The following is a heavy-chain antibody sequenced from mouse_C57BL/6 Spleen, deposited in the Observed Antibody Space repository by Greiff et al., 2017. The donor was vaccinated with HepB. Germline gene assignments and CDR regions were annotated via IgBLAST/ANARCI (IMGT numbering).Heavy chain of an antibody. V-gene: IGHV5-9*01. Sequence: EVNLVESGGGLVKPGGSLKLSCAASGFTFSSYTMSWVRQTPEKRLEWVATISGGGGNTYYPDSVKGRFTISRDNAKNTLYLQMSSLRSEDTALYYCARHDYSNYIDYWGQGTTLTVSS. J-gene: IGHJ2*01. CDR2: ISGGGGNT. CDR3: ARHDYSNYIDY. D-gene: IGHD2-5*01. CDR1: GFTFSSYT.